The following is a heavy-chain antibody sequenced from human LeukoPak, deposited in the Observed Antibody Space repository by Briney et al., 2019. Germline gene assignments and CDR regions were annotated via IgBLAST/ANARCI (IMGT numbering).Heavy chain of an antibody. J-gene: IGHJ4*02. V-gene: IGHV3-66*01. D-gene: IGHD3-22*01. CDR1: GFTVSSNY. CDR2: IYSGGST. CDR3: ARDRRDYYDRLYYFDY. Sequence: GGSLRLSCAASGFTVSSNYMSWVRQAPGKGLEWVSVIYSGGSTYYADSVKGRFTISRDNSKNTLYLQMNSLRAEDTAVYYCARDRRDYYDRLYYFDYWGQGTLVIVSS.